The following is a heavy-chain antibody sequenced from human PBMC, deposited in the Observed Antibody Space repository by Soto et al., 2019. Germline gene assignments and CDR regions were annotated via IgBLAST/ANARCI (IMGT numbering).Heavy chain of an antibody. CDR2: IVVGSGNT. V-gene: IGHV1-58*01. J-gene: IGHJ4*02. CDR1: GFTFTSSA. CDR3: AASTPRGGSGSPS. Sequence: QMQLVQSGPEVKKPGTSVKVSCKASGFTFTSSAVQWVRQARGQRLEWIGWIVVGSGNTNYAQKSQERVTVTMDMSTSTAYMALSSLRSADTAVYYCAASTPRGGSGSPSWGQGTLVTVSS. D-gene: IGHD6-19*01.